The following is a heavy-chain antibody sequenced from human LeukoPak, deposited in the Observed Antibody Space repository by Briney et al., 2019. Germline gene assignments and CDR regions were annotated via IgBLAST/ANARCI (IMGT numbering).Heavy chain of an antibody. J-gene: IGHJ4*02. CDR2: INHSGST. D-gene: IGHD3-22*01. CDR1: GGSFSGYY. CDR3: ARARRSHYYDNPYYFDY. Sequence: SETLSLTCAVYGGSFSGYYWSWIRQPPGKGLEWIGEINHSGSTNYNPSLKSRVTISVDTSKDQFSLKLSSVTAADTAVYYCARARRSHYYDNPYYFDYWGQGTLVTVSS. V-gene: IGHV4-34*01.